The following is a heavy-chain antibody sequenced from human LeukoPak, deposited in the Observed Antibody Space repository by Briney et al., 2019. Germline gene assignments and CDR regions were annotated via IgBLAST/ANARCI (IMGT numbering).Heavy chain of an antibody. CDR2: INPNSGGT. CDR3: ARSGDYYDSSDYYYFDY. V-gene: IGHV1-2*02. CDR1: GYIFTGYY. J-gene: IGHJ4*02. Sequence: GASVKVSCKASGYIFTGYYMHWVRQAPGQGLEWMGWINPNSGGTNYAQKFQGRVTMTRDTSISTAYMELSRLRSDDTAVYYCARSGDYYDSSDYYYFDYWGQGTLVTVSS. D-gene: IGHD3-22*01.